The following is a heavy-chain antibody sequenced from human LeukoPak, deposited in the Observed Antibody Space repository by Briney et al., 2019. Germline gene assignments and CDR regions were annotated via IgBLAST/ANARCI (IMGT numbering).Heavy chain of an antibody. V-gene: IGHV1-69*13. CDR3: ARWVHRSSSYYYYGMDV. J-gene: IGHJ6*02. CDR2: IIPIFGTA. Sequence: SVKVSCKASGGTFSSYSISWVRQAPGQGLEWMGGIIPIFGTANYAQKFQGRVTITADESTSPAYMELSSLRSEDTAVYYCARWVHRSSSYYYYGMDVWGQGTTVTVSS. CDR1: GGTFSSYS. D-gene: IGHD6-6*01.